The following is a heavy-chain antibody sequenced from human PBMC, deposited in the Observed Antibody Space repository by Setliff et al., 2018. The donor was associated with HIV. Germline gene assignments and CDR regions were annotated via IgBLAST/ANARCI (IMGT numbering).Heavy chain of an antibody. D-gene: IGHD2-21*02. CDR2: ISSSGST. CDR1: GGSISSSGYH. Sequence: SETLSLTCTVSGGSISSSGYHWGWIRQPPGKGLEWVATISSSGSTYYTPSLKSRITISLDTSKEQFSLELSSATAADTAVYYCATLDHSGGNFLAYWGQGSLVTVSS. V-gene: IGHV4-39*07. CDR3: ATLDHSGGNFLAY. J-gene: IGHJ4*02.